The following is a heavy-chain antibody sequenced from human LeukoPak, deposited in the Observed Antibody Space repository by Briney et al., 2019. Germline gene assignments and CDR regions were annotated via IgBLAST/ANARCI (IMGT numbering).Heavy chain of an antibody. D-gene: IGHD6-6*01. CDR1: GGTFSSYA. Sequence: SVKVSCKASGGTFSSYAISWVRQAPGQGLEWMGRIIPILGIANYAQKFQGRVTITADKSTSTAYLELSSLRSEDTAVYYCARAEGYSSSRDYWGQGTLVTVSS. J-gene: IGHJ4*02. CDR2: IIPILGIA. V-gene: IGHV1-69*04. CDR3: ARAEGYSSSRDY.